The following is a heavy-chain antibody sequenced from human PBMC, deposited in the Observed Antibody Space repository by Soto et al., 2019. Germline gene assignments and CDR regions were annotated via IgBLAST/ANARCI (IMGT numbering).Heavy chain of an antibody. CDR2: IYWDDDR. CDR3: ADRRTVTTVLFDP. D-gene: IGHD4-17*01. V-gene: IGHV2-5*02. J-gene: IGHJ5*02. Sequence: QIILKESGPTLVKPTQTLTLTCTFSGFSLSTNGVAVGWIRHPPGKALEWLALIYWDDDRRYSPSLKTRLTITKDNSKNQVVLTMTDMDPVDTATYYCADRRTVTTVLFDPWGQGALVTVSS. CDR1: GFSLSTNGVA.